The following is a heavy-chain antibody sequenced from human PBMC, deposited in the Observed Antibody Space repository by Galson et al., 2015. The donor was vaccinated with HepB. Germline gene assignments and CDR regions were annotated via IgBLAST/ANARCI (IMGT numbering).Heavy chain of an antibody. CDR3: AREGEAYDSSGYLAYYFDY. CDR2: IIPIFGTA. Sequence: SVKVSCKASGGTFSSYAISWVRQAPGQGLEWMGGIIPIFGTANYAQKFQGRVTITADESTSTAYMELSSLRSEDTAVYYCAREGEAYDSSGYLAYYFDYWGQGTLVTVSS. V-gene: IGHV1-69*13. CDR1: GGTFSSYA. J-gene: IGHJ4*02. D-gene: IGHD3-22*01.